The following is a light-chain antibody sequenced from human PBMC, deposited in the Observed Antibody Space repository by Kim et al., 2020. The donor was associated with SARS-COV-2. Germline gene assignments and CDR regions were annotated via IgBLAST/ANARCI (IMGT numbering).Light chain of an antibody. V-gene: IGKV3-11*01. J-gene: IGKJ1*01. Sequence: LSPGERATLSCRASQTVSGYLGWYQQKPGQAPRLLIYDTSKRVNGVPARFSGSGSGTDFSLTISSLEPEDFAVYYCQQRNNWPRTFGQGTKVDIK. CDR3: QQRNNWPRT. CDR2: DTS. CDR1: QTVSGY.